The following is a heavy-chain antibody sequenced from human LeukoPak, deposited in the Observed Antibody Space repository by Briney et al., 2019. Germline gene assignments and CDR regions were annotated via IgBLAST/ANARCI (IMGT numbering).Heavy chain of an antibody. D-gene: IGHD3-9*01. CDR1: GFTFSSYA. CDR3: AKDVDDILTGYHVSPNIDY. V-gene: IGHV3-23*01. Sequence: GGSLRLSCAASGFTFSSYAMSWVRQAPGKGLEWVSAISGSGGSTYYADSVKGRFTISRDNSKNTLYLQMNSLRAEDTALYYCAKDVDDILTGYHVSPNIDYWGQGTLVTVSS. CDR2: ISGSGGST. J-gene: IGHJ4*02.